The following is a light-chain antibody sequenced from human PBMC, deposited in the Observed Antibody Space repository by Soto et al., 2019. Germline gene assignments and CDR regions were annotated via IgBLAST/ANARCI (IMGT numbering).Light chain of an antibody. CDR3: QQYGSSPFT. J-gene: IGKJ3*01. CDR2: GAS. Sequence: EIVLTQSPGTLSLSPGERAALSCRASQSVSSSYLAWHQQKPGQAPRLIIYGASRRATGVPDRFSGSGSGTDFTLTISRLEPEDFAVYYCQQYGSSPFTFVPGTKVDIK. CDR1: QSVSSSY. V-gene: IGKV3-20*01.